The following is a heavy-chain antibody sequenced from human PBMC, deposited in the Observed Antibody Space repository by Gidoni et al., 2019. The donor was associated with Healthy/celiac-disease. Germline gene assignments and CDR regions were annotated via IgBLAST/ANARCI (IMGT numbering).Heavy chain of an antibody. V-gene: IGHV5-51*01. CDR3: ARLGLSVVVVADAFDI. CDR2: IYPGDSDT. CDR1: GYSFTSYW. D-gene: IGHD2-15*01. J-gene: IGHJ3*02. Sequence: EVQLVQSGAEVKQPGESLKISCKGSGYSFTSYWIGWVRQMPGKGLEWMGIIYPGDSDTRYSPSFQGQVTISADKSISTAYLQWSSLKASDTAMYYCARLGLSVVVVADAFDIWCQGTMVTVSS.